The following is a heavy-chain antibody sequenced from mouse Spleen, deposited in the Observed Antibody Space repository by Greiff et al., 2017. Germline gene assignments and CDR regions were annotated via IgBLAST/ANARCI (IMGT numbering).Heavy chain of an antibody. CDR3: AMLDYDAFDY. Sequence: EVQLQQSGPELVKPGASVKISCKASGYTFTDYYMNWVKQSHGKSLEWIGDINPNNGGTSYNQKFKGKATLTVDKSSSTAYMELRSLTSEDSAVYYCAMLDYDAFDYWGQGTTLTVSS. J-gene: IGHJ2*01. CDR1: GYTFTDYY. D-gene: IGHD2-4*01. CDR2: INPNNGGT. V-gene: IGHV1-26*01.